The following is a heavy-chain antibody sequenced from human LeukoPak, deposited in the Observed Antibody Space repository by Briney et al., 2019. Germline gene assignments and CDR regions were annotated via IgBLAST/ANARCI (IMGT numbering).Heavy chain of an antibody. D-gene: IGHD3-10*01. Sequence: SETLSLTCTVSGGSISSSSHYWGWIRQPPGKGLEWIGSIYYSGSTYYNPSLKSRVTISVDRSKNQFSLKLSSVTAADTAVYYCATSPSQITMVRGVFGYWGQGTLVTVSS. CDR1: GGSISSSSHY. J-gene: IGHJ4*02. CDR2: IYYSGST. CDR3: ATSPSQITMVRGVFGY. V-gene: IGHV4-39*07.